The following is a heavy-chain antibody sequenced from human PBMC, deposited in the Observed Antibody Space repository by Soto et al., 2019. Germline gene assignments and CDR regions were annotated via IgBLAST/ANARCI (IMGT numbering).Heavy chain of an antibody. Sequence: GGSLRLSCAASGFTFSSYWMHWVRQAPGKGLVWVSRINSDGSSTSYADSVKGRFTISRDNAKNTLYLQMNRLRAEDTAVYYCARAPIYYGDYWDAFDIWGQGTMVTVSS. V-gene: IGHV3-74*01. CDR2: INSDGSST. CDR1: GFTFSSYW. J-gene: IGHJ3*02. CDR3: ARAPIYYGDYWDAFDI. D-gene: IGHD4-17*01.